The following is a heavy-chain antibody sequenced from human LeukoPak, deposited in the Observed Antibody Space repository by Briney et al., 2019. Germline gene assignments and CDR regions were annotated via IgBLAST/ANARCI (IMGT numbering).Heavy chain of an antibody. J-gene: IGHJ3*02. D-gene: IGHD1-14*01. CDR2: IYHSGST. Sequence: SETLSLTCTVSGGSISSSSYYWGWIRQPPGKGLEWIGEIYHSGSTNYNPSLKSRVTISVDKSKNQFSLKLSSVTAADTAVYYCAREAGDAFDIWGQGTMVTVSS. V-gene: IGHV4-39*07. CDR3: AREAGDAFDI. CDR1: GGSISSSSYY.